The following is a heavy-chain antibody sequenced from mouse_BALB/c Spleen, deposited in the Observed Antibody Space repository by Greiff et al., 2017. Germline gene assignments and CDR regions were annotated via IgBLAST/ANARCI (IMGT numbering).Heavy chain of an antibody. V-gene: IGHV10-1*02. CDR1: GFTFNTYA. Sequence: EVQLVESGGGLVQPKGSLKLSCAASGFTFNTYAMNWVRQAPGKGLEWVARIRSKSNNYATYYADSVKDRFTISRDDSQSMLYLQMNNLKTEDTAMYYCVRLTGTGAMDYWGQGTSVTVSS. CDR2: IRSKSNNYAT. CDR3: VRLTGTGAMDY. D-gene: IGHD4-1*01. J-gene: IGHJ4*01.